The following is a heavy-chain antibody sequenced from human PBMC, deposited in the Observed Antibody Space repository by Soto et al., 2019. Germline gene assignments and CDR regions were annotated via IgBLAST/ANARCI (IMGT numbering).Heavy chain of an antibody. CDR1: GFTFSSYA. J-gene: IGHJ4*02. D-gene: IGHD6-19*01. Sequence: GGSLRLSCAASGFTFSSYAMHWVRQAPGKGLEWVAVISYDGSNKYYADSVKGRFTISRDNSENTLYLQMNSLRAEDTAVYYCARLCIAVAPPLCGFDYWGQGTLVTVSS. V-gene: IGHV3-30-3*01. CDR2: ISYDGSNK. CDR3: ARLCIAVAPPLCGFDY.